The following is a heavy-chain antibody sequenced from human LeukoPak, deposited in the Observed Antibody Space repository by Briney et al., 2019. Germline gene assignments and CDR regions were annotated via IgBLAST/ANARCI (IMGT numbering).Heavy chain of an antibody. CDR3: ARGVTSTSGWYGTDY. V-gene: IGHV1-46*01. D-gene: IGHD6-19*01. Sequence: GASVRLSCKASGYSFANYYIHWVRQVPGQGLEWMGIINPNTNSARCAQKFQDKVAMTRDTSTNTGYMELSSLGSEDMAVYYCARGVTSTSGWYGTDYWGQGTLVTVSS. CDR2: INPNTNSA. J-gene: IGHJ4*02. CDR1: GYSFANYY.